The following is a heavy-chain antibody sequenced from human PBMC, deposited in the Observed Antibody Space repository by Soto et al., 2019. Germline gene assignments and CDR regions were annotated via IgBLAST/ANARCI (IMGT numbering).Heavy chain of an antibody. Sequence: SETLSLTCTVSGGSISSGGYYWSWIRQPPGKGLEWIGSIYYSGSTYYNPSLKSRVTISVDTSKNQFSLKLSSVTAADTAVYYCARGAAAAGFDYWGQGTLVTVSS. CDR2: IYYSGST. CDR3: ARGAAAAGFDY. V-gene: IGHV4-39*01. D-gene: IGHD6-13*01. J-gene: IGHJ4*02. CDR1: GGSISSGGYY.